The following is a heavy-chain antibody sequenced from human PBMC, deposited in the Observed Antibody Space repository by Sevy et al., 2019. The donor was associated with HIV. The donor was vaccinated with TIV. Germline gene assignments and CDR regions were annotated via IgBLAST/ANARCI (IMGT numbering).Heavy chain of an antibody. V-gene: IGHV3-23*01. CDR2: INGRGGST. CDR3: ARPTPRIAPSSAAFFDS. D-gene: IGHD6-6*01. CDR1: GFTFSSFA. J-gene: IGHJ4*01. Sequence: GGYLRLSCAASGFASGFTFSSFAMSWVRQLPGKGLEWVSTINGRGGSTYYAVSVKGRFTLSRDNSNNAQFLQMDSLTPEDTALYYSARPTPRIAPSSAAFFDSWGHGTLVTVSS.